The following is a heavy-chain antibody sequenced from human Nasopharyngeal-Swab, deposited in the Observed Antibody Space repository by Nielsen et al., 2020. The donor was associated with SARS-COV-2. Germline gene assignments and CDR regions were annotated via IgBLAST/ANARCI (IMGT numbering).Heavy chain of an antibody. CDR3: AREILGAAAGSYYYYYYGMDV. V-gene: IGHV3-33*01. J-gene: IGHJ6*02. CDR2: IWYDGSNK. D-gene: IGHD6-13*01. Sequence: VRQAPGKGLEWVAVIWYDGSNKYYADSVKGRFTISRDNSKNTLYLQMNSPRAEDTAVYYCAREILGAAAGSYYYYYYGMDVWGQGTTVTVSS.